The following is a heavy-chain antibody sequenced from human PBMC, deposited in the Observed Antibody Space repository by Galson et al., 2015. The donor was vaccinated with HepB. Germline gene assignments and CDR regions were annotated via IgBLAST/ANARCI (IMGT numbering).Heavy chain of an antibody. Sequence: SLRLSCAASGFTFSGSAMHWVRQASGKGLEWVGRIRSKANNYATAFGASVKVRFTIYRDDSKNKAYLQMNSLKTEDTAVYYCTAGVDAPAAYASWGQETVAPVPP. D-gene: IGHD2-8*01. V-gene: IGHV3-73*01. CDR2: IRSKANNYAT. CDR1: GFTFSGSA. J-gene: IGHJ3*01. CDR3: TAGVDAPAAYAS.